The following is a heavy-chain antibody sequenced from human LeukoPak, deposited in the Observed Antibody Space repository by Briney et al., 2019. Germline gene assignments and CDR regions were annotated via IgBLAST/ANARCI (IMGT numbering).Heavy chain of an antibody. CDR2: INPNSGGT. D-gene: IGHD2-2*02. CDR3: ARDLEGYCSSTSCYTANWFDP. CDR1: GYTFTGYY. J-gene: IGHJ5*02. V-gene: IGHV1-2*02. Sequence: ASVKVSCKASGYTFTGYYMHWVRQAPGQGLEWMGWINPNSGGTNYAQKFQGRVTMTRDTSISTAYMELSRLRSDGTAVYYCARDLEGYCSSTSCYTANWFDPWGQGTLVTVSS.